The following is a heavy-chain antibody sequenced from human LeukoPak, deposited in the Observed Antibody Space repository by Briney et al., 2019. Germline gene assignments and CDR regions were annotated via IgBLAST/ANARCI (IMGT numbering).Heavy chain of an antibody. CDR3: ARHLYDKTGRPLDS. CDR2: IYYSGSAGST. D-gene: IGHD3-9*01. V-gene: IGHV4-39*01. CDR1: GDSINSGVSY. J-gene: IGHJ4*02. Sequence: SETLSLTCSVSGDSINSGVSYWAWIRQTPGKGLEWIGTIYYSGSAGSTYYNPSLKSRVTISVDTSKNQFSLNLSSATAADTAIYYCARHLYDKTGRPLDSWGQGTLVTVSS.